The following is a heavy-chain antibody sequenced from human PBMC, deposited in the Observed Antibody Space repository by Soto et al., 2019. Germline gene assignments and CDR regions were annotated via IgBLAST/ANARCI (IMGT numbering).Heavy chain of an antibody. D-gene: IGHD3-16*02. CDR3: ASLTYDYVWGSYRRIFDY. CDR1: GGSISSGGFY. CDR2: IYYSGST. V-gene: IGHV4-30-4*08. Sequence: PSETLSLTCTVSGGSISSGGFYWSLIRQDPGKGLEWIGYIYYSGSTYYNPSLKSRVTISVDTSKNQFSLKLSSVTAADTAVYYCASLTYDYVWGSYRRIFDYWGQGTLVTVSS. J-gene: IGHJ4*02.